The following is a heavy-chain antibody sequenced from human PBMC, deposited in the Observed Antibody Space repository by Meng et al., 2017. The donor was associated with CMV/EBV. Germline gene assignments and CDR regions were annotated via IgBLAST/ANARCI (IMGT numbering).Heavy chain of an antibody. V-gene: IGHV3-9*01. CDR1: GFTFDNYD. CDR3: ARDMGRGGRGVLFDY. J-gene: IGHJ4*02. D-gene: IGHD3-10*01. Sequence: LSLTCAASGFTFDNYDMQWVRQAPGKGLEWVSGINWSSRNIDYADSVRGRFTISRDNAKSSLYLEMNSLRPEDTALYYCARDMGRGGRGVLFDYWGQGTPVTVSS. CDR2: INWSSRNI.